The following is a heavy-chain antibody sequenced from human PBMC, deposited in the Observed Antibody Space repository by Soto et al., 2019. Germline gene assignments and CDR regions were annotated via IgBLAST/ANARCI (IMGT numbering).Heavy chain of an antibody. J-gene: IGHJ4*02. CDR3: AKGAARCFDY. CDR1: GFSFGTCA. Sequence: GGSLRLSCVASGFSFGTCAMTWVRQVPGKGLEWVSTISGGIGSTFYADSVKGRFTISRDISKKMLFLHMNGLRGEDTGTYYCAKGAARCFDYWGRGTLVTVSS. CDR2: ISGGIGST. V-gene: IGHV3-23*01. D-gene: IGHD1-26*01.